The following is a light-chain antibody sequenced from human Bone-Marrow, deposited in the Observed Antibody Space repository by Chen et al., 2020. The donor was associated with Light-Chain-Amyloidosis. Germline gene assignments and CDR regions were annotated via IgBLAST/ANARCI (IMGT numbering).Light chain of an antibody. CDR3: CSYAGDSWV. V-gene: IGLV2-8*01. J-gene: IGLJ3*02. CDR2: EVI. CDR1: NSDVGRYDY. Sequence: QSALTPPPSASGSPGQSVTISCTGTNSDVGRYDYVSWYQQHPGKAPKFLIYEVIKRSSGVPDRFSGSKSGNTASLTVSGLQAEDEADYYYCSYAGDSWVFGGGTKLTVL.